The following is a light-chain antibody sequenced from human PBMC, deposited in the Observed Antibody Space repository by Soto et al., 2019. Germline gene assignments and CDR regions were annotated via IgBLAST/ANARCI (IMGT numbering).Light chain of an antibody. Sequence: DIQMTQSPSSLSASVGDRVAITCRASQNISKWVAWYQHKIGGSPKLLIYDASTLGSGVPSRFSGSGSGTQFTLTINSLQPGDFATYYCQHPRTFGQGTKVEV. CDR2: DAS. CDR3: QHPRT. J-gene: IGKJ1*01. V-gene: IGKV1-5*01. CDR1: QNISKW.